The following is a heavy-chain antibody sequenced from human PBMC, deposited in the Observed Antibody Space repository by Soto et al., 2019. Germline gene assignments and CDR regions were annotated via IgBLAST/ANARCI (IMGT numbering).Heavy chain of an antibody. D-gene: IGHD5-18*01. Sequence: QVQLQESGPGLVKPSQTLSLTCTVSGGSISSGDYYWSWIRQPPGKGLEWIGYIYYSGSTYYNPSLKSRVTTSVDTSKNQFSLKLSSVTAADTAMYYCARAHRIQLWLGYFDNWGQGTLVTVSS. CDR2: IYYSGST. V-gene: IGHV4-30-4*01. CDR1: GGSISSGDYY. J-gene: IGHJ4*02. CDR3: ARAHRIQLWLGYFDN.